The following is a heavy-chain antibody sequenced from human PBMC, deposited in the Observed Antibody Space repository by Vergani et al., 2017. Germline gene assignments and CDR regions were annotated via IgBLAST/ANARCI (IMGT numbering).Heavy chain of an antibody. CDR3: VREETFYDSVSDYLAGYFDH. J-gene: IGHJ4*02. Sequence: EVQMVESGGGLVKPGGSLRLSCVASGFTFSHYSMNWVRQAPGKGLEWVSSISGNNDDLYYADSVKGRFTISRDNAKNSLFLQMNSLRAEDTAVYYCVREETFYDSVSDYLAGYFDHWGQGALVTVSS. V-gene: IGHV3-21*01. D-gene: IGHD3-3*01. CDR1: GFTFSHYS. CDR2: ISGNNDDL.